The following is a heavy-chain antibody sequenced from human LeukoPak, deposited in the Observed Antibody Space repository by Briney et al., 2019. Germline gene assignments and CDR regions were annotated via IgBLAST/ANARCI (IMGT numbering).Heavy chain of an antibody. J-gene: IGHJ4*02. V-gene: IGHV4-61*01. CDR3: ARAGGYYDSSGYLRDLDY. CDR2: IYYSGST. Sequence: SETLSLTCTVSGGSISSGSYYWSWIRQPPGKGLEWIGYIYYSGSTNYNPSLKSRVTISVDTSKNQFSLKLSSVTAADTAVYYCARAGGYYDSSGYLRDLDYWGQGTLVTVSS. CDR1: GGSISSGSYY. D-gene: IGHD3-22*01.